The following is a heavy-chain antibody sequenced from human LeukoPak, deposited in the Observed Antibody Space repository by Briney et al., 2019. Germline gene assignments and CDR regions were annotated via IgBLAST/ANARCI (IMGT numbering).Heavy chain of an antibody. D-gene: IGHD3-22*01. Sequence: GGSLRPSCTASGFTFGDYAMSWFRQAPGKGLEWVGFIRSKAYGGTTEYAASVKGRFTISRDDSKSIAYLQMNSLKTEDTAVYYCTREYDSSGRNDYWGQGTLVTVSS. CDR3: TREYDSSGRNDY. CDR1: GFTFGDYA. CDR2: IRSKAYGGTT. V-gene: IGHV3-49*03. J-gene: IGHJ4*02.